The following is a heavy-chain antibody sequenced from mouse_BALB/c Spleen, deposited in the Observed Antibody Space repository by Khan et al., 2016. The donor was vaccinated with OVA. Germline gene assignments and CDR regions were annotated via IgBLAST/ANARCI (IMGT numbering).Heavy chain of an antibody. CDR2: IDPFSGGT. J-gene: IGHJ3*01. Sequence: VQLKQSGPELMKPGASVKISCKASGYSFTSYYIHWVIQSPGKSLEWIGYIDPFSGGTTYNQKFKGKATLTVDKSSNTAYIHLINLTSEDSAVYYCTRHGYGAGFTYWGQGTLVTVSA. V-gene: IGHV1S135*01. CDR1: GYSFTSYY. D-gene: IGHD2-2*01. CDR3: TRHGYGAGFTY.